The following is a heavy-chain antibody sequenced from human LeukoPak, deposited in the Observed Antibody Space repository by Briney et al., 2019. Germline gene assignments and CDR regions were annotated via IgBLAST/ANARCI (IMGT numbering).Heavy chain of an antibody. D-gene: IGHD6-13*01. Sequence: GALRLSCAASGLTFRTYAMSWVRQAPGKGLEWIGSIYYSGNTYYNPSLKSRVTISVGTSKNQFSLKLSSVTAADTAVYYCASVAAEISRLPQHWGQGTLVTVSS. CDR2: IYYSGNT. J-gene: IGHJ1*01. CDR1: GLTFRTYA. CDR3: ASVAAEISRLPQH. V-gene: IGHV4-39*07.